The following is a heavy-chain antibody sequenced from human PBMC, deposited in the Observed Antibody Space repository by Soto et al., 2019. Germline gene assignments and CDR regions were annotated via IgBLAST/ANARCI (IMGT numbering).Heavy chain of an antibody. CDR1: GGSFSGYY. V-gene: IGHV4-34*01. CDR3: ASDKLTGLFDY. CDR2: INHSGST. D-gene: IGHD2-8*02. J-gene: IGHJ4*02. Sequence: PSETLSLTCAVYGGSFSGYYWTWIRQPPGTGLEWIGEINHSGSTNYNPSLTSRVTISVDTSKNQFSLKLTSVTAADTAVYYCASDKLTGLFDYWGQGTLVTVSS.